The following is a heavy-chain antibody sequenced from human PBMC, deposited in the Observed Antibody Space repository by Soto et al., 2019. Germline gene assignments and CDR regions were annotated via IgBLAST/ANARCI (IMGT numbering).Heavy chain of an antibody. CDR1: GGTFSNYA. V-gene: IGHV1-69*01. CDR2: IIPVFGTP. D-gene: IGHD3-3*01. Sequence: QVQLVQSGAEVKKPGSSVKVSCKASGGTFSNYAISWVRQDPGQGLEWMGGIIPVFGTPKYAQKFQGRVTITADPSTNTVYMELSSLRSDDTAMYYCAGESFGVMITLDFWGQGTLVTVSS. J-gene: IGHJ4*02. CDR3: AGESFGVMITLDF.